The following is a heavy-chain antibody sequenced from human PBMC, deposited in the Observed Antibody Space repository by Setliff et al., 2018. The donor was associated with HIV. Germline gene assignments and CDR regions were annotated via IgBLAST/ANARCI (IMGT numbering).Heavy chain of an antibody. CDR3: AKGVQQLVTSNAFDI. J-gene: IGHJ3*02. Sequence: PGGSLRLSCVASGFNLYTTAMTWIRQIPGKGLEWVSSISGSGGSTYYADSVKGRFTISRDNSKNTLYLQMNSLRAEDTAVYYCAKGVQQLVTSNAFDIWGQGTMVTVSS. CDR1: GFNLYTTA. D-gene: IGHD6-13*01. CDR2: ISGSGGST. V-gene: IGHV3-23*01.